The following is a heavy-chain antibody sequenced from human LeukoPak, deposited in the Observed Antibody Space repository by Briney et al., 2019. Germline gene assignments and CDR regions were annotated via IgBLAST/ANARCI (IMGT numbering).Heavy chain of an antibody. V-gene: IGHV4-4*02. CDR3: AAGWGFLDY. Sequence: SETLSLICAVSGGSISRTNWWSWVRQPPGKGLEWIGEIYHSGSTNYNPPLKSRVTISVEKSKNQFSLKLSSVTAADTAIYYCAAGWGFLDYWGQGTLVTVSS. CDR2: IYHSGST. CDR1: GGSISRTNW. D-gene: IGHD7-27*01. J-gene: IGHJ4*02.